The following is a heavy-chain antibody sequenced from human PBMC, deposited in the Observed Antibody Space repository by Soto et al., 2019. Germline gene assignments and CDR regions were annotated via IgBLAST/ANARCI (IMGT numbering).Heavy chain of an antibody. D-gene: IGHD5-18*01. CDR2: IYYSGSA. V-gene: IGHV4-39*01. CDR1: GGSISSGGDY. J-gene: IGHJ4*02. Sequence: SETLSLTYAVSGGSISSGGDYWGWIRQPPGKGLEWIGNIYYSGSASYNPSLKSRVTISVDTSKNQVSLKLSSVTAADTAVYNCVSGYPWVGFDYWGQGTLVTVSS. CDR3: VSGYPWVGFDY.